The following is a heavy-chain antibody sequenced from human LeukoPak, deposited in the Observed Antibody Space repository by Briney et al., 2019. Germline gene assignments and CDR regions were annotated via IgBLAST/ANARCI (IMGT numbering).Heavy chain of an antibody. CDR2: IRYEGSNK. D-gene: IGHD2-2*01. Sequence: GGSLRLSCAASGFTFSSYGMPWVRQAPAKGLEWVAFIRYEGSNKYYADSVMGRFTISRDNSKNTLYLQMNSRRAEATAVYYGAKGGYQLFHFDCRGEGTLVTVSS. V-gene: IGHV3-30*02. CDR3: AKGGYQLFHFDC. J-gene: IGHJ4*02. CDR1: GFTFSSYG.